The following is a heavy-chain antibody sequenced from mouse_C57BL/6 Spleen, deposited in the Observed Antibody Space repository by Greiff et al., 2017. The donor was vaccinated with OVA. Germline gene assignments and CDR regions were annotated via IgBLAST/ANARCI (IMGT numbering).Heavy chain of an antibody. CDR1: GYAFSSYW. Sequence: VQLQQSGAELVKPGASVKISCKASGYAFSSYWMNWVKQRPGQGLEWIGQIYPGDGDTNYNGKFKGKATLTADKSSSTAYMQLSSLTSEDSAVYFCARNNSTYYAMDYWGQGTSVTAS. J-gene: IGHJ4*01. V-gene: IGHV1-80*01. CDR3: ARNNSTYYAMDY. CDR2: IYPGDGDT. D-gene: IGHD2-5*01.